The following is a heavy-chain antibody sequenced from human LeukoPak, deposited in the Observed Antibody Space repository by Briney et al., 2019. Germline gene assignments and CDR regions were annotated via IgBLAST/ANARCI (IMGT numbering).Heavy chain of an antibody. Sequence: GGSLRPSCEASGFDFRAPFMSWIRQAPGKGLEWVSYISTTGSKTFDADSVKGRFPISRDNAKNSVYLQMNRLRVEDTGVYYCAREGVAGAFFVWGQGALVTVSS. CDR2: ISTTGSKT. V-gene: IGHV3-11*04. CDR1: GFDFRAPF. D-gene: IGHD6-19*01. J-gene: IGHJ4*02. CDR3: AREGVAGAFFV.